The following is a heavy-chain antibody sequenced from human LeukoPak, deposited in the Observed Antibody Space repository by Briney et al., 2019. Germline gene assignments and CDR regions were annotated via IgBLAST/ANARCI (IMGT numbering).Heavy chain of an antibody. Sequence: GGSLRLSCATSGFTFSTYIMHWVRQTPGKGLEWVAVISDDGTKTSYVDSVKGRFTISRDNAKNSLYLQMNSLRAEDTAVYYCARDKGDYYGSGSLFDYWGQGTLVTVSS. CDR2: ISDDGTKT. V-gene: IGHV3-30*04. D-gene: IGHD3-10*01. J-gene: IGHJ4*02. CDR3: ARDKGDYYGSGSLFDY. CDR1: GFTFSTYI.